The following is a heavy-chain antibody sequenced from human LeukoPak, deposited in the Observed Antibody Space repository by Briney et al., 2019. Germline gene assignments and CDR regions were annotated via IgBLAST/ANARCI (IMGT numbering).Heavy chain of an antibody. J-gene: IGHJ4*02. Sequence: SETLSLTCTVSGGSLTSYYWSWIRQPPGKGLEWIGYIYYSGSTNYNPSLKSRLSISVDTSKNQFSLRLSSVTAADTAAYYCARVSAYGDYAGTLDYWDQGTLVTVSS. CDR1: GGSLTSYY. V-gene: IGHV4-59*01. D-gene: IGHD4-17*01. CDR3: ARVSAYGDYAGTLDY. CDR2: IYYSGST.